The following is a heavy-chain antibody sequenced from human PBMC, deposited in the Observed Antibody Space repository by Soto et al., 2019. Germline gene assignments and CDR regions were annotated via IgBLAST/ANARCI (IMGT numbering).Heavy chain of an antibody. J-gene: IGHJ4*02. CDR2: IGTSEDT. CDR3: ARGLLGAIDY. D-gene: IGHD3-16*01. Sequence: EVQLVESGGALVPPGGSLRLSCAASGFTFSYYDMHWVRQAEGKGLEWVAAIGTSEDTYYAASVQGRFSISREDAKDSLYLQMSSLRAEDTAVYYCARGLLGAIDYWGQGTLVTVSS. CDR1: GFTFSYYD. V-gene: IGHV3-13*01.